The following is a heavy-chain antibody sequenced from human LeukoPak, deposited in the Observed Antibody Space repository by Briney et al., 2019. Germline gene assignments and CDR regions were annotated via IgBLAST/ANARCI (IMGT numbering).Heavy chain of an antibody. CDR1: GDSISTRRDY. V-gene: IGHV4-39*01. D-gene: IGHD3-22*01. CDR3: ARSDYYDYRQIDS. CDR2: IYYSGIS. J-gene: IGHJ4*02. Sequence: SETVSLPCTVSGDSISTRRDYLGWGRQPPGKSLEWLGSIYYSGISHYNTSLKRGVSIYVDTSRNQFSLHLYSVTAADTAVFYCARSDYYDYRQIDSLGQGTLVTVSS.